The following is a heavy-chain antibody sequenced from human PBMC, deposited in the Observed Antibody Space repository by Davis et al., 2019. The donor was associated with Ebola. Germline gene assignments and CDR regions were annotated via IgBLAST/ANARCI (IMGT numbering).Heavy chain of an antibody. D-gene: IGHD3-22*01. J-gene: IGHJ4*02. CDR1: GYSFTSYW. V-gene: IGHV5-10-1*01. Sequence: GESLKISCKGSGYSFTSYWIGWVRQMPGKGLEWMGRIDPSDSYTNYSPSFQGHVTISADKSISTAYLQWSSLKASDTAMYYCAREDYYDSKLHSWGQGTLVTVSS. CDR2: IDPSDSYT. CDR3: AREDYYDSKLHS.